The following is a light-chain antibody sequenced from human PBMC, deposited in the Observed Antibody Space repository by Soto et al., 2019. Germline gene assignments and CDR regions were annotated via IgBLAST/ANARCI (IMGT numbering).Light chain of an antibody. CDR3: QTFDSSLTISWV. J-gene: IGLJ3*02. CDR2: GDS. V-gene: IGLV1-40*01. CDR1: ISNIGRGYD. Sequence: QSVLTQPPSVSGAPGQRVTISCTGSISNIGRGYDVHWYQQLPGSAPRLLLSGDSNRPSGVPDRFSGSRSGTSASLAITGLQAEDEGDYSCQTFDSSLTISWVFGGGTQLTVL.